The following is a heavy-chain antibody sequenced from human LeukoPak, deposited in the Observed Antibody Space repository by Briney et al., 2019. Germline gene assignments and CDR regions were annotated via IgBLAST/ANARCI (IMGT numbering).Heavy chain of an antibody. CDR2: MYTNGES. CDR3: ARGYYGGAVDS. Sequence: SETLSLTCTVSGGSINSQYWSWIQQPAGKGLEWIGRMYTNGESDYNPSLKSRVTMSVDTSKKQFSLKLNSMTAADTAVYYCARGYYGGAVDSWGQGILAIVSS. J-gene: IGHJ4*02. V-gene: IGHV4-4*07. D-gene: IGHD3-16*01. CDR1: GGSINSQY.